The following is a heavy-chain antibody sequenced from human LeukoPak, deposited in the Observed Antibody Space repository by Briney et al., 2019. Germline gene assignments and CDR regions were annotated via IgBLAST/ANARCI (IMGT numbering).Heavy chain of an antibody. V-gene: IGHV1-18*01. CDR2: ISAYNGNT. D-gene: IGHD6-13*01. CDR1: GYTFTSYG. CDR3: ARDLGYSSSWYVVDY. J-gene: IGHJ4*02. Sequence: ASVKVSCKASGYTFTSYGISWVRQAPGQGLEWMGWISAYNGNTNYAQKLQGRVTMTTDTSTSTAYMGLRSLRSDDTAVYYCARDLGYSSSWYVVDYWGQGTLVTVSS.